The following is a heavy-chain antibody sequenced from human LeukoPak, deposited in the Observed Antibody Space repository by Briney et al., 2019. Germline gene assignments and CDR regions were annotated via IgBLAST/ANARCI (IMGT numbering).Heavy chain of an antibody. V-gene: IGHV4-39*07. CDR3: ARGSMCSGGSCYSFGDYYYYMDV. CDR2: IYYSGST. D-gene: IGHD2-15*01. Sequence: SETLSLTCTVSGGSISSSSYYWGWIRQPPGKGLEWIGSIYYSGSTYYNPSLKSRVTMSVDMSTRQISLKLSSVTAADTAVYYCARGSMCSGGSCYSFGDYYYYMDVWGKGTTVTVSS. CDR1: GGSISSSSYY. J-gene: IGHJ6*03.